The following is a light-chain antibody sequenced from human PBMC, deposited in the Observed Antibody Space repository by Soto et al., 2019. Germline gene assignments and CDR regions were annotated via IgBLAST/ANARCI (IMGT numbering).Light chain of an antibody. J-gene: IGKJ1*01. V-gene: IGKV1-17*01. CDR2: SAS. CDR3: LQHHNYPLT. Sequence: IQLTQSPSSLSASVGDRVTITCRTSQGIRNDLAWYQQMPGRAPKRLIYSASSLQSGVPSRFSGSGSGAEFTLTISSLQPEDFATYYCLQHHNYPLTFGQGTKVDIK. CDR1: QGIRND.